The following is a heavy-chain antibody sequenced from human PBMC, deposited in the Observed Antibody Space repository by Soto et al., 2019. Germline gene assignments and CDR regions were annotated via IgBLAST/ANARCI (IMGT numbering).Heavy chain of an antibody. V-gene: IGHV4-39*01. CDR2: IYYSGST. D-gene: IGHD1-26*01. CDR3: AGWEGYGPYNWFDP. CDR1: GGSISSSSYY. Sequence: SETLSLTCTVSGGSISSSSYYWGWIRQPPGKGLEWSGSIYYSGSTYYNPSLKSRVTISVDTSKNQFSLKLSSVPAADTAVYYCAGWEGYGPYNWFDPWGQGTLVTVSS. J-gene: IGHJ5*02.